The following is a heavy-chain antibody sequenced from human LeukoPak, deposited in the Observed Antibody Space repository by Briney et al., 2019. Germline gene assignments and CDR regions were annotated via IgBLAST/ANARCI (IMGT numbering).Heavy chain of an antibody. V-gene: IGHV4-59*02. CDR3: ARGTAVAHDC. CDR1: GGSVSTYY. CDR2: MSYSGST. D-gene: IGHD6-19*01. J-gene: IGHJ4*02. Sequence: SETLSLTCTVSGGSVSTYYWHWIRQTPGKGLEWIGYMSYSGSTNYNPSLKSRVTISIDTSRDQFSLKLSSVTAADTAVYYCARGTAVAHDCWGQGTLVTVSS.